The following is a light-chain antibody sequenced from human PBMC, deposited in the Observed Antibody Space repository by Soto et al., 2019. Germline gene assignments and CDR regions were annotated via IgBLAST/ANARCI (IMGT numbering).Light chain of an antibody. CDR2: EVN. V-gene: IGLV2-8*01. CDR1: GRDIGGYNC. J-gene: IGLJ1*01. CDR3: SSYAGTNKRYV. Sequence: QSVLTQSPSASGSPGQSVTISCTGTGRDIGGYNCVSWYQQHPGKVPKLIIYEVNKRPSGVPDRFSGSKSGNTASLTVSGLQADDEADYYCSSYAGTNKRYVFGTGTKLTVL.